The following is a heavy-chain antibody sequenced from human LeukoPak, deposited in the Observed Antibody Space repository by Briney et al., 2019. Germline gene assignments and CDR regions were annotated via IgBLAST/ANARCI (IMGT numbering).Heavy chain of an antibody. D-gene: IGHD1-20*01. V-gene: IGHV1-2*02. J-gene: IGHJ6*03. Sequence: ASVKVSCKASGYTFTGYYMHWVRQAPGQGLEWMGWINPNSGGTNYAQKFQGRVTMTRDTSISTAYMELSRLRSDDTAVYYCARQDNWNDGVYYYYYMDVWGKGTTVTVSS. CDR2: INPNSGGT. CDR1: GYTFTGYY. CDR3: ARQDNWNDGVYYYYYMDV.